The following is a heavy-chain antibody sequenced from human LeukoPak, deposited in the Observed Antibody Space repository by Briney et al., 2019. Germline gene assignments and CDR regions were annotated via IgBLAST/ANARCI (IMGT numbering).Heavy chain of an antibody. CDR3: AKDSGATMVRGIIIENYYYYGMDV. CDR2: ISSSGSTI. Sequence: GGSLRLSCAASGFTFSDYYMSWIRQAPGKGLEWVSYISSSGSTIYYADSVKGRFIISRDNAKNSLYLQMKSLRAEDTALYYCAKDSGATMVRGIIIENYYYYGMDVWGQGTTVTVSS. D-gene: IGHD3-10*01. J-gene: IGHJ6*02. V-gene: IGHV3-11*01. CDR1: GFTFSDYY.